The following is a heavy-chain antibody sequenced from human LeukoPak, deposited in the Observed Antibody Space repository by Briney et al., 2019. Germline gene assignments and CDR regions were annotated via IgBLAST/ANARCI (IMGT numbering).Heavy chain of an antibody. D-gene: IGHD3-16*02. Sequence: SETLSLTCTVSGGAISSGGYYWSWIRQHPEKGPEWIGHMFYSGGTYYNPSLKSQVSMSVDTSQNHFSLKLTSVTAADTAVYYCARGDPLRYWGQGIRVTVSS. CDR2: MFYSGGT. CDR3: ARGDPLRY. J-gene: IGHJ4*02. CDR1: GGAISSGGYY. V-gene: IGHV4-31*01.